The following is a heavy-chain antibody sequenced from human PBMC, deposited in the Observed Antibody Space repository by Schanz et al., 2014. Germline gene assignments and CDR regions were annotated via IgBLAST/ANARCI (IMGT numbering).Heavy chain of an antibody. Sequence: QVQLVESGGGVVQPGRSLRLSCAASGFTFSGYGMHWVRQAPGKGLEWVAILSYDGRHKNYADSVKGRFTISRDNSKNTLHLQMNSLRVEDTAVYYCARRYSGRYCFDYWGQGTLVAVSS. D-gene: IGHD1-26*01. J-gene: IGHJ4*02. V-gene: IGHV3-30*03. CDR3: ARRYSGRYCFDY. CDR2: LSYDGRHK. CDR1: GFTFSGYG.